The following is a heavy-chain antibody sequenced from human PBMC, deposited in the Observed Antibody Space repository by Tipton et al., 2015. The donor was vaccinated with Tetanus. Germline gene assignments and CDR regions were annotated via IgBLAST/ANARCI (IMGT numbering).Heavy chain of an antibody. Sequence: SLRLSCAASGFTFDNYALHWVRQAPGKGLVRISRINPDGRRTNYADSVKGRFTISRDNAKNTVYLQMSSLRAEDTAVYFCARRSLLNYGLDVWGQGTTVTVSS. J-gene: IGHJ6*02. CDR1: GFTFDNYA. V-gene: IGHV3-74*01. D-gene: IGHD2-8*01. CDR2: INPDGRRT. CDR3: ARRSLLNYGLDV.